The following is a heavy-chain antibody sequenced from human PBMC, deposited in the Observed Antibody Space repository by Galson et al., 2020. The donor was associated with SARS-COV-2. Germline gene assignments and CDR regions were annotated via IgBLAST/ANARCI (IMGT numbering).Heavy chain of an antibody. V-gene: IGHV3-30*03. J-gene: IGHJ6*03. CDR3: ARGPNYYYRDV. CDR2: ISYDGSNK. CDR1: GFTFSSYG. Sequence: GGSLRLSCAASGFTFSSYGMHWVRQAPGKGLEWVAVISYDGSNKSYTDSVKGRFTISRDNSKSTLFLQMNSLRAEDTAVYYCARGPNYYYRDVWGKWTTGTVSS.